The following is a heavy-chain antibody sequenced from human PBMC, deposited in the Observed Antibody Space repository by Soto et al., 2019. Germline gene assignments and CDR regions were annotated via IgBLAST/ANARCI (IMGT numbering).Heavy chain of an antibody. V-gene: IGHV3-48*02. J-gene: IGHJ4*02. CDR2: ISGDRAYI. CDR3: ARQVYTVVTPMDF. D-gene: IGHD2-21*02. CDR1: GFTSSAYS. Sequence: GGSLRLSCVAYGFTSSAYSMNWVRQGPGKGLEWLSYISGDRAYIYYADSVRGRFTISRDNAENSLYLQMDNLRDEDTALYYCARQVYTVVTPMDFWGQGTLVTVSS.